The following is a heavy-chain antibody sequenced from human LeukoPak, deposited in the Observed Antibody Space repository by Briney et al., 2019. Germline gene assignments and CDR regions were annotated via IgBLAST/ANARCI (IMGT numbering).Heavy chain of an antibody. J-gene: IGHJ4*02. CDR1: GFTFSSYA. Sequence: GGSLRLSCAASGFTFSSYAMHWVRQAPGKGLEWVAVISYDGSNKYYADSVKGRFTISRDNSKNTLYLQMNSLRAEDTAVYYCASSSGYSGYEGLDYWGQGTLVTVSS. CDR3: ASSSGYSGYEGLDY. V-gene: IGHV3-30-3*01. D-gene: IGHD5-12*01. CDR2: ISYDGSNK.